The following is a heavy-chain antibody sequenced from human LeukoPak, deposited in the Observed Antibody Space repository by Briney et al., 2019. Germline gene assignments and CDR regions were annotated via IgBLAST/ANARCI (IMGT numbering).Heavy chain of an antibody. CDR2: IYYSGST. Sequence: SETLCLTCTVSGGSISSSSYYWGWIRQPPGKELEWIGSIYYSGSTYYNPSLKSRVTKSVDTSKNQFSLKLSSVTAADTAVYYYATQIVRGWSGYYYYYGMDDWGQGTTVTVSS. CDR1: GGSISSSSYY. CDR3: ATQIVRGWSGYYYYYGMDD. V-gene: IGHV4-39*01. J-gene: IGHJ6*02. D-gene: IGHD3-3*01.